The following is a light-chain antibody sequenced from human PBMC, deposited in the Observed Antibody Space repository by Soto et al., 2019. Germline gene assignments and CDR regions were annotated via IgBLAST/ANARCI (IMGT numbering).Light chain of an antibody. V-gene: IGLV1-44*01. J-gene: IGLJ1*01. CDR1: SSSIERNT. CDR3: CLYVGGRTYV. CDR2: LNS. Sequence: SVRTQPPSASGNPGQRVTISCSGDSSSIERNTVSWYQQLPGMAPKLLIYLNSRRPSGVPDRFSGSKSGNTASLTISGLQTEDEADYYCCLYVGGRTYVFGAGTKVTVL.